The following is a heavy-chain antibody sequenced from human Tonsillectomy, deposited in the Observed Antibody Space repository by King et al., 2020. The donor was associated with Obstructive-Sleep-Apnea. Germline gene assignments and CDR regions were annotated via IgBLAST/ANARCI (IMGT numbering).Heavy chain of an antibody. J-gene: IGHJ4*02. Sequence: VQLQESGPGLVKPSETLSLTCTVSGGSISYYYWSWIRQPPGKGLEWIGYIYNSGSTNYNPSLKSRVTISVDVSKNQFSLKVSSVTAAATAVYFCARDLFGYSSGWSGVDYWGLGTLVTVSS. D-gene: IGHD6-13*01. V-gene: IGHV4-59*01. CDR1: GGSISYYY. CDR2: IYNSGST. CDR3: ARDLFGYSSGWSGVDY.